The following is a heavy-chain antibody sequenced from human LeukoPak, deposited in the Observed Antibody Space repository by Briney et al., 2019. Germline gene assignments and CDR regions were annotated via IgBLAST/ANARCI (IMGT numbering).Heavy chain of an antibody. V-gene: IGHV4-30-4*07. Sequence: TLSLTCAVSGDSIKRVGYSWSWIRQPPGKRLEWLGYVYQSGNANYNPSLNSRLTISVDTSRNEFSLKLTSVTAADTAVYYCARNRGGPSIVATIIGGFDYWGQGTLVTVSS. CDR3: ARNRGGPSIVATIIGGFDY. D-gene: IGHD5-12*01. CDR1: GDSIKRVGYS. J-gene: IGHJ4*02. CDR2: VYQSGNA.